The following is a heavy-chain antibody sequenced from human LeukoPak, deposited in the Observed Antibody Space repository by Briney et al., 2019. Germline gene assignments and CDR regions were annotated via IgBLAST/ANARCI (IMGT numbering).Heavy chain of an antibody. V-gene: IGHV1-18*01. CDR1: GYTFTSYG. Sequence: ASVKVSCKASGYTFTSYGISWVRQAPGQGLEWMGWISAYNGNTNYAQKLQGRVTMTTGTSTSTAYMELRSLRSDDTAVYYCARDFTVGCSSTSCYDEYFQHWGQGTLVTVSS. CDR3: ARDFTVGCSSTSCYDEYFQH. D-gene: IGHD2-2*01. CDR2: ISAYNGNT. J-gene: IGHJ1*01.